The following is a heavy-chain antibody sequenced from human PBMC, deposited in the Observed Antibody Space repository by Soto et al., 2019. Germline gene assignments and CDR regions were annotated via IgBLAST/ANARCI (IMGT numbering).Heavy chain of an antibody. Sequence: ASVKVSCKASGYTFTIYGISWVRQAPGQGLEWMGWISAYNGNTNYAQKLQDRVTMTTDTSTSTAYMELRSLRSDDTAVYYCAREGPAPYYYYGMDVWGQGSTVTVSS. CDR1: GYTFTIYG. V-gene: IGHV1-18*01. CDR2: ISAYNGNT. CDR3: AREGPAPYYYYGMDV. J-gene: IGHJ6*02.